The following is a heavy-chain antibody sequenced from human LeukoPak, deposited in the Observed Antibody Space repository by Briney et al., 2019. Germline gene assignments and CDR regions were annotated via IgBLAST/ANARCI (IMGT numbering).Heavy chain of an antibody. CDR1: GYTFTSYG. CDR3: ASCRGGDCYFDAFDI. D-gene: IGHD2-21*02. J-gene: IGHJ3*02. V-gene: IGHV1-18*01. CDR2: ISAYNGNT. Sequence: ASVKVSCKASGYTFTSYGISWVRQAPGQGLEWMGWISAYNGNTNYAQKLQGRVTMTTDTSTSTAYMELRSLRSDDTAVYYCASCRGGDCYFDAFDIWGQGTMVTVSS.